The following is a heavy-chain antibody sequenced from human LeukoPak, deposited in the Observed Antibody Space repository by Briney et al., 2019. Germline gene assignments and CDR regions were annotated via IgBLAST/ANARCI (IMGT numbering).Heavy chain of an antibody. V-gene: IGHV6-1*01. CDR2: TYYRSKWYN. CDR1: GDSVSSSAA. D-gene: IGHD2-21*01. CDR3: ARHIYYFDS. Sequence: SQTLSLTCAISGDSVSSSAAWNWIRQSPSRGLEWLGRTYYRSKWYNDYAVFVKSRITINPDTSKNQFSLQLNSVTPEDTAVYYCARHIYYFDSWGQGTLVTVSS. J-gene: IGHJ4*02.